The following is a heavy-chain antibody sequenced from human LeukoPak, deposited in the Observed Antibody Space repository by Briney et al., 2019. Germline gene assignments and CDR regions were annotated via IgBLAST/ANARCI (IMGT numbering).Heavy chain of an antibody. CDR2: ISGSGGTA. D-gene: IGHD2-8*02. Sequence: GGSLRLPCAASGFTFSSYAMNWVRQAPGKGLEWVSGISGSGGTAYYADSVRGRFTISRDNSKSTLSLQMNSLRAEDTAIYYCATYRQVLLPFESWGQGTLVTVSS. CDR1: GFTFSSYA. J-gene: IGHJ4*02. V-gene: IGHV3-23*01. CDR3: ATYRQVLLPFES.